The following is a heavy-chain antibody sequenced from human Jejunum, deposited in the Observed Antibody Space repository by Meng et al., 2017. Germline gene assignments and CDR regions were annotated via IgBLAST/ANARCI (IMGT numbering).Heavy chain of an antibody. CDR2: IYTDPGNT. J-gene: IGHJ5*02. D-gene: IGHD3-3*01. Sequence: VQRVESGLELKNPGASVTVSCMASGSNISSDAMNWVRQAPGQGLEWIGWIYTDPGNTTYAQGFTGRFVFSVESSVRTAYLQITSLQAEATAVYYCARTSGYRNWFDPWGQGTLVTVSS. CDR3: ARTSGYRNWFDP. CDR1: GSNISSDA. V-gene: IGHV7-4-1*02.